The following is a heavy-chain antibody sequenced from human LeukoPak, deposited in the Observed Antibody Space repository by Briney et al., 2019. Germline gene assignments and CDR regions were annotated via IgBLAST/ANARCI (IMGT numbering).Heavy chain of an antibody. CDR1: GYSFTNDW. V-gene: IGHV5-51*01. CDR2: IYPGDSDS. J-gene: IGHJ4*02. CDR3: ARRHKRGAYSYGVDY. D-gene: IGHD5-18*01. Sequence: HGESLKISCKGSGYSFTNDWIAWVRQMPGKGLEWMGIIYPGDSDSRYSPSFQGQVTISADKSISTAYLQWNSLKASDTAMYYCARRHKRGAYSYGVDYWGKGTLVTVSS.